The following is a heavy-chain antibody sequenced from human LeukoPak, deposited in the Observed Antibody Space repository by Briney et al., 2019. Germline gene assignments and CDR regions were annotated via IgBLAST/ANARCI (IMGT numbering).Heavy chain of an antibody. CDR1: GFTLDDYA. CDR3: ARDHDWAFDV. Sequence: GGSLRLSCAASGFTLDDYAMHWVRQAPGKGLEWVSGISWNSGSIGYADSVKGRFTISRDNAKNSLYLQMNSLRPEDTAIYYCARDHDWAFDVWGQGTMVTVSS. CDR2: ISWNSGSI. D-gene: IGHD3-9*01. J-gene: IGHJ3*01. V-gene: IGHV3-9*01.